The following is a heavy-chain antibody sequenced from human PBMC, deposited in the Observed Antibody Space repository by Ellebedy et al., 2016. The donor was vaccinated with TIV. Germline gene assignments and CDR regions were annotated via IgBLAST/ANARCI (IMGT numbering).Heavy chain of an antibody. CDR1: GFTFSSYW. CDR3: ARGIGYSSSWPKIDY. D-gene: IGHD6-13*01. CDR2: IKQDGSEK. Sequence: GESLKISCAASGFTFSSYWMSWVRQAPGKGLEWVANIKQDGSEKYYVDSVKGRFTISRDNAKNSLYLQMNSLRAEDTAVYYCARGIGYSSSWPKIDYWGQGTLVTVSS. J-gene: IGHJ4*02. V-gene: IGHV3-7*01.